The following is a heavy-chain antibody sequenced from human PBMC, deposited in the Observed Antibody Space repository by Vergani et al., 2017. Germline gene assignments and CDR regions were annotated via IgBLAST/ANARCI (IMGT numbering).Heavy chain of an antibody. CDR1: GFTSSYYG. CDR2: ISYDGTKK. Sequence: QVHLVESGGGVFQPGRSLRLSCVVSGFTSSYYGMHWVRQAPGKGLEWVAVISYDGTKKYYADSVKGRFTISRDNSKSTLYLQINSLRTEDTAVNYCATKSCGTPGCQIGYFREWGQGTLVTVSS. V-gene: IGHV3-30*03. CDR3: ATKSCGTPGCQIGYFRE. J-gene: IGHJ1*01. D-gene: IGHD1-1*01.